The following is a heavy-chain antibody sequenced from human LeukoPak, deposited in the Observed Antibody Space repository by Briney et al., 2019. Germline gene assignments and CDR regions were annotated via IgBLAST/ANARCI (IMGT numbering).Heavy chain of an antibody. V-gene: IGHV4-59*01. D-gene: IGHD5-12*01. CDR2: IYYSGST. CDR1: GGSISSYY. J-gene: IGHJ6*03. CDR3: ARSFSGYDLAYYYYMDV. Sequence: SETLSLTCTVSGGSISSYYWSWIRQPPGKGLECIGYIYYSGSTNYNPSLKSRVTISVDTSKNQFSLKLSSVTAADTAVYYCARSFSGYDLAYYYYMDVWGKGTTVTVSS.